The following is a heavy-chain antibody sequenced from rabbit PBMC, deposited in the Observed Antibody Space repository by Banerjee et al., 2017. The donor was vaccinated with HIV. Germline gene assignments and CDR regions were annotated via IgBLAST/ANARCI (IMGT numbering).Heavy chain of an antibody. CDR3: ARDLAGVIGWNFNL. CDR1: GFSFSNKYV. CDR2: IGAVST. J-gene: IGHJ4*01. V-gene: IGHV1S45*01. Sequence: QEQLEESGGGLVKPEGSLTLTCKASGFSFSNKYVMCWVRQAPGKGLEWIACIGAVSTYYATWAKGRFTISKTSSTTVTLQMTSLTAADTASYFCARDLAGVIGWNFNLWGQGTLVTVS. D-gene: IGHD4-1*01.